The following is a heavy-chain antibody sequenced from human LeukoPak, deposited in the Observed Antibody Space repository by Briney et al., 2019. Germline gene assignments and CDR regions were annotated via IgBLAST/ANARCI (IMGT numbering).Heavy chain of an antibody. CDR3: ARDRGYYDSGRYVPLDY. V-gene: IGHV3-21*01. CDR2: ISSSSSSI. CDR1: GFTFISYS. D-gene: IGHD3-10*01. Sequence: PGGSLRLSCAASGFTFISYSMNWVRQAPGKGLEWVSSISSSSSSIYYADSVKGRFTISRDNAKNSLYLQMNSLRAEDTAMYYCARDRGYYDSGRYVPLDYWGQGTPVTVSS. J-gene: IGHJ4*02.